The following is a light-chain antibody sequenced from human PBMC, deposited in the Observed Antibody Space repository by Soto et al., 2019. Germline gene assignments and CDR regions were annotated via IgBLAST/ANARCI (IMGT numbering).Light chain of an antibody. CDR1: QDISNY. J-gene: IGKJ5*01. CDR3: QQYDNLPIT. CDR2: DAS. Sequence: DIQMTQSQSSLSASVGDRVTITCQASQDISNYLNWYQQKPGKAPKLLIYDASNLETGVPSRFSGSGSGTDFTFTISSLQPEDIATYYCQQYDNLPITFGRGTRLEI. V-gene: IGKV1-33*01.